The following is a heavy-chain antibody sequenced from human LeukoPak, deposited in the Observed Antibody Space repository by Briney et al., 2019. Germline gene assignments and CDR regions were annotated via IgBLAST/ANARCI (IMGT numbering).Heavy chain of an antibody. CDR1: GFTFSSYG. J-gene: IGHJ6*03. CDR2: IRYDGSNK. CDR3: AKRPGKWEPLYYYYYYMDV. D-gene: IGHD1-26*01. Sequence: PGGSLRLSCAASGFTFSSYGMHWVRQAPGKGLEWVAFIRYDGSNKYYADSVKGRFTISRDNSKNTLYLQMNSLRAEDTAVYYCAKRPGKWEPLYYYYYYMDVWGKGTTVTISS. V-gene: IGHV3-30*02.